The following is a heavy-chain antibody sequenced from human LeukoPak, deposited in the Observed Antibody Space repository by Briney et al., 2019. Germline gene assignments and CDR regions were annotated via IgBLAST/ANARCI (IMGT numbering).Heavy chain of an antibody. J-gene: IGHJ5*02. CDR3: ARHEWELPGRHNWFDP. V-gene: IGHV4-59*08. CDR1: GGSISSYY. Sequence: SETLSLTCTVSGGSISSYYWSWIRQPPGKGLEWIGYIYYSGSTNYNPSLKSRVTISVDTSKNQFSLKLSSVTAADTAVHYCARHEWELPGRHNWFDPWGQGTLVTVSS. CDR2: IYYSGST. D-gene: IGHD1-26*01.